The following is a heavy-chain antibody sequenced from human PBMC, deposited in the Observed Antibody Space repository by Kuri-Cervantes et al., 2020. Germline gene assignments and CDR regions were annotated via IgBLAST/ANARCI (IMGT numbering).Heavy chain of an antibody. D-gene: IGHD3-22*01. J-gene: IGHJ4*02. Sequence: GGSLRLSCAASGFTFSSYWMSWVRQAPGKGLEWVANIKQDGSEKYYVDSVKGRFTISRDNAKNTLYLQMNSLRDEDTAVYHCASTYYDSSGYSYFDYWGQGTLVTVSS. CDR2: IKQDGSEK. CDR1: GFTFSSYW. V-gene: IGHV3-7*01. CDR3: ASTYYDSSGYSYFDY.